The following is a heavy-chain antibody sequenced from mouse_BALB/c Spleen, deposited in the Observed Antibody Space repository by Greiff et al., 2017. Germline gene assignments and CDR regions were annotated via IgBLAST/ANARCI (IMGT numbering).Heavy chain of an antibody. J-gene: IGHJ3*01. CDR1: GYTFTSYW. CDR2: INPSNGRT. CDR3: ARFTYGNPFAY. D-gene: IGHD2-1*01. Sequence: VQLQQPGAELVKPGASVKLSCKASGYTFTSYWMHWVKQRPGQGLEWIGEINPSNGRTNYNEKFKSKATLTVDKSSSTAYMQLSSLTSEDSAVYYCARFTYGNPFAYWGQGTLVTVSA. V-gene: IGHV1S81*02.